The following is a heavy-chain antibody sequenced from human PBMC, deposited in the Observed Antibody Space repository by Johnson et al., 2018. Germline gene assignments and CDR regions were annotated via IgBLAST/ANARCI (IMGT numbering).Heavy chain of an antibody. Sequence: QVQLQESGGGVVQPGRSLRLSCAASGFTFSSYGMHWVRQAPGKGLEWVAVISYDGSNKYYADSVKGRFTLARDNSKNKLYLQMNSLRAEDTGVSYCAKDGRGGSTGGGAFDIWGQGTMVTVSS. D-gene: IGHD4-23*01. V-gene: IGHV3-30*18. CDR2: ISYDGSNK. J-gene: IGHJ3*02. CDR1: GFTFSSYG. CDR3: AKDGRGGSTGGGAFDI.